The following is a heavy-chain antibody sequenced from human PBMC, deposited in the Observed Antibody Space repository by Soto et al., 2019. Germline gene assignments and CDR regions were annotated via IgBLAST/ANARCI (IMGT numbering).Heavy chain of an antibody. J-gene: IGHJ6*02. V-gene: IGHV5-51*01. Sequence: GESLKISCKGSGYSFTSYWIGWVRQMPGKGLEWMGIIYPGDSDTRYSPSFQGQVTISADKSISTAYLQWSSLKASDTAMYYCALSSYRYYYDSSGYYNYYGVDVWGQGTTVTVSS. D-gene: IGHD3-22*01. CDR3: ALSSYRYYYDSSGYYNYYGVDV. CDR1: GYSFTSYW. CDR2: IYPGDSDT.